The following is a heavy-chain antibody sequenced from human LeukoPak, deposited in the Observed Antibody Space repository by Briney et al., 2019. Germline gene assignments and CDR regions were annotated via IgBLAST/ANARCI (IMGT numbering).Heavy chain of an antibody. CDR2: IYYSGST. CDR1: GGSISSSSYY. V-gene: IGHV4-39*01. CDR3: ARQTAPSTSWA. D-gene: IGHD2-2*01. Sequence: SETLSLTCTVSGGSISSSSYYWGWIRQPPGKGLEWIVSIYYSGSTYYNPSLKSRVTISVDTSKNQFSLKLSSVTAADTAVYYCARQTAPSTSWAWGQGTLVTVSS. J-gene: IGHJ5*02.